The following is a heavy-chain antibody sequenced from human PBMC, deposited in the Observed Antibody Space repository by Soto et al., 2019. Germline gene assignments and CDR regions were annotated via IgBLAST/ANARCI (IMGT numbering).Heavy chain of an antibody. J-gene: IGHJ5*02. D-gene: IGHD2-2*01. V-gene: IGHV4-59*08. Sequence: PSETLSLSCTVSGGSISSYYWSWIRQPPGKGLEWIGYIYYSGSTNYNPSLKSRVTISVDTSRNQFSLKLSSVTAADTAVYYCARSRIIVVVPAAMEGWFDPWGQGTLVTVSS. CDR2: IYYSGST. CDR3: ARSRIIVVVPAAMEGWFDP. CDR1: GGSISSYY.